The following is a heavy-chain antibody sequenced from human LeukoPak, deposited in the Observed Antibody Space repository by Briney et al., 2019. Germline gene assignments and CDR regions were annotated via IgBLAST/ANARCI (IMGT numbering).Heavy chain of an antibody. Sequence: SETLSLTCSVSGGSISSKYWSWIRQSPGKGLEWIGYIHYSGSTNYNPSLKSRVTISVDTSKNQFSLKLTSITASDTAVYYCAXXXXXGGSCYPMNRFDPWGQGTLVTVSS. V-gene: IGHV4-59*01. CDR1: GGSISSKY. J-gene: IGHJ5*02. CDR3: AXXXXXGGSCYPMNRFDP. D-gene: IGHD2-15*01. CDR2: IHYSGST.